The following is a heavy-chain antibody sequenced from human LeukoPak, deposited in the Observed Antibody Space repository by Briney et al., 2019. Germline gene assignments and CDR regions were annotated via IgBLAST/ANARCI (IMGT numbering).Heavy chain of an antibody. D-gene: IGHD5-12*01. CDR1: GFTFSSYG. CDR2: ISGSGGST. Sequence: PGGSLRLSCAASGFTFSSYGMSWVRQAPGKGLEWVSAISGSGGSTYYADSVKGRFTISRDNSKNTLYLQMNSLRAEDTAVYYCAKVNSPGTSGYDAFDIWGQGTMVTVSS. J-gene: IGHJ3*02. V-gene: IGHV3-23*01. CDR3: AKVNSPGTSGYDAFDI.